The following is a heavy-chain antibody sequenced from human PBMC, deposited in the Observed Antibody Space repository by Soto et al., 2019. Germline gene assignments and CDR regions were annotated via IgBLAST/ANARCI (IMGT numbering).Heavy chain of an antibody. J-gene: IGHJ4*02. CDR3: AKEYCDSSRCYLPDY. Sequence: QVQLVQSGAEVKEPGASVKVSCKASGYTFTNYGISWVRQAPGQGLEWMGWIHPTNGNTKDARKFQGRVTMTTDTSTSTAYMELRSLRSDDTAVYYCAKEYCDSSRCYLPDYWGQGALVTVSS. CDR1: GYTFTNYG. CDR2: IHPTNGNT. D-gene: IGHD2-2*01. V-gene: IGHV1-18*01.